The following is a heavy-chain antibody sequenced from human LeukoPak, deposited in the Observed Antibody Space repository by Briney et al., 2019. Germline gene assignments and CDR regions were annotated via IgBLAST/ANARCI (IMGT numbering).Heavy chain of an antibody. Sequence: KPSETLSLTCTVSGGSISSSSYYWGWIRQPPGKGLEWIGSIYYSGSTYYNPALKSRVNISVDTSKNQFSLKLSSVTAADTAVYYCARDPTPITMVRGVKDYWGQGTLVTVSS. CDR1: GGSISSSSYY. CDR2: IYYSGST. V-gene: IGHV4-39*07. CDR3: ARDPTPITMVRGVKDY. J-gene: IGHJ4*02. D-gene: IGHD3-10*01.